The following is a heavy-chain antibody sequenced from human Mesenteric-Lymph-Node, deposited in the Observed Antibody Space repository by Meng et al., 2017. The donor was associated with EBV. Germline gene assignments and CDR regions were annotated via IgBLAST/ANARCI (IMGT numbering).Heavy chain of an antibody. CDR2: IYSSGST. CDR1: GGSFINYY. J-gene: IGHJ4*02. Sequence: QVQLQQCGAGLLKPSETLSLTSEGSGGSFINYYWSWIRQTPGKGLEWIGCIYSSGSTDYNPSLESRVTISIDTSQSHFSLRLSSVTAVDTAVYYCARGRTSTNSWGQGTLVTVSS. CDR3: ARGRTSTNS. V-gene: IGHV4-59*01.